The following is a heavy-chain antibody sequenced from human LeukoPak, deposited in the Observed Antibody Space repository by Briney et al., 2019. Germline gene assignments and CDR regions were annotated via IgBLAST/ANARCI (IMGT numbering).Heavy chain of an antibody. CDR1: GFTFSSYA. V-gene: IGHV3-23*01. CDR2: ISGSGGST. CDR3: AKDLKGVVVQAAISFYYYYGMDV. D-gene: IGHD2-2*02. Sequence: PGGSLRLSCAASGFTFSSYAMSWVRQAPGKGLEWVSAISGSGGSTYYADSVKGRFTISRDNSKNTLYLQMNSLRAEDTAVYYCAKDLKGVVVQAAISFYYYYGMDVWGQGTTVTVSS. J-gene: IGHJ6*02.